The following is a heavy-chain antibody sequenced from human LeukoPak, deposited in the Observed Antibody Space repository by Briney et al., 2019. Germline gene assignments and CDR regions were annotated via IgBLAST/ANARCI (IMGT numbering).Heavy chain of an antibody. D-gene: IGHD2-15*01. CDR2: IYSGGST. Sequence: GGSLRLSCAASGFTVSSNYMSWVRQAPGKGLEWVSVIYSGGSTYYADSVKGRFTISRDNSKNTLYLQMNSLRAEDTAVYYCARGPPDSLSSFDIWGQGTMVTVSS. CDR1: GFTVSSNY. CDR3: ARGPPDSLSSFDI. J-gene: IGHJ3*02. V-gene: IGHV3-53*01.